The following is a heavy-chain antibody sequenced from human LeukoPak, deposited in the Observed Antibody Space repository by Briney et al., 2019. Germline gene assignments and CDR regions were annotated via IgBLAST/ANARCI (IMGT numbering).Heavy chain of an antibody. J-gene: IGHJ4*02. CDR2: ISGSGGST. Sequence: GGSLRLSCAASGFTFSSYAMSWVRQAPGKGLEWVSAISGSGGSTYYADSVKGRFTISRDNSKNTLYLPMNSLRAEDTAVYYCAKDEGYSYGSLDYWGQGTLVAVSS. CDR3: AKDEGYSYGSLDY. D-gene: IGHD5-18*01. CDR1: GFTFSSYA. V-gene: IGHV3-23*01.